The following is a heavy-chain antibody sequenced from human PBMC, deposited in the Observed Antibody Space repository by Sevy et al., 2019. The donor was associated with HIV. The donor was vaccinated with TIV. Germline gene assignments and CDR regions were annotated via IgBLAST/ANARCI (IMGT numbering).Heavy chain of an antibody. V-gene: IGHV1-24*01. Sequence: ASVKVSCKVSGYTLTELSMHWVRQAPGKGLEWMGGFDPEDGETIYAQKFQGSVTMTEDTSTDTAYMELSSLRSEDTCAYYCATLDLGVWKGMDVWGQGTTVTVSS. J-gene: IGHJ6*02. CDR3: ATLDLGVWKGMDV. CDR2: FDPEDGET. D-gene: IGHD3-10*01. CDR1: GYTLTELS.